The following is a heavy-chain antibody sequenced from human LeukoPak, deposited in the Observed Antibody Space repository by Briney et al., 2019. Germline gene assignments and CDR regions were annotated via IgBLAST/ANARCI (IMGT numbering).Heavy chain of an antibody. CDR2: ISWNSGSI. V-gene: IGHV3-9*01. D-gene: IGHD2-2*01. J-gene: IGHJ4*02. CDR3: AKVRPRGVPASYYFDY. Sequence: GGSLRLSCAASGFTVSSNYMSWVRQAPGKGLEWVSGISWNSGSIGYADSVKGRFTISRDNAKNSLYLQMNSLRAEDTALYYCAKVRPRGVPASYYFDYWGQGTLVTVSS. CDR1: GFTVSSNY.